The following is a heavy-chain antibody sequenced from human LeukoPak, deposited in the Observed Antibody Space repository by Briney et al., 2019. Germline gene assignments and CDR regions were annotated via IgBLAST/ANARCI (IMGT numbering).Heavy chain of an antibody. Sequence: SETLSLTCTVSGVSISSGGYYWTWIRQPPGKGLEWIGYISHSGTTYYNPSLRSGVTISVDRSKNLFSLRLSSVTAADTAVYYCATSPTSPYNWFDPWGQGTLVTVSS. CDR2: ISHSGTT. CDR1: GVSISSGGYY. CDR3: ATSPTSPYNWFDP. J-gene: IGHJ5*02. D-gene: IGHD3-16*01. V-gene: IGHV4-30-2*01.